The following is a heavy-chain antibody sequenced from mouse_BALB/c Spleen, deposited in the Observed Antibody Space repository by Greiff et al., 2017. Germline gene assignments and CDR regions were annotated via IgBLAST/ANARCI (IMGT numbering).Heavy chain of an antibody. Sequence: DVKLVESGGGLVQPGGSLRLSCATSGFTFTDYYMSWVRQPPGKALEWLGFIRNKANGYTTEYSASVKGRFTISRDNSQSILYLQMNTLRAEDSATYYCARDRAPRAMDYWGQGTSVTVSS. CDR1: GFTFTDYY. V-gene: IGHV7-3*02. J-gene: IGHJ4*01. CDR3: ARDRAPRAMDY. CDR2: IRNKANGYTT.